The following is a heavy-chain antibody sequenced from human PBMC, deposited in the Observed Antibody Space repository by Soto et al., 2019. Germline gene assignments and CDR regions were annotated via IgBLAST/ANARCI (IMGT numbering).Heavy chain of an antibody. D-gene: IGHD4-4*01. CDR2: IYDSGNT. J-gene: IGHJ4*02. CDR3: ARGSDYSKVGY. CDR1: GASITTHY. V-gene: IGHV4-59*11. Sequence: QVQLQESGPGLVKPSETLSLTCSVSGASITTHYWSWIRQPPGQGLEWIGCIYDSGNTKNNPSLKSRVTISADTSKNQVSLKLTSVTTADTAVYYCARGSDYSKVGYWGQGTLVTVSS.